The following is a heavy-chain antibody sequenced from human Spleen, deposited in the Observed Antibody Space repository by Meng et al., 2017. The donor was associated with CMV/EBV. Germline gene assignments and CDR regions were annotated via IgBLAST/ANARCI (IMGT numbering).Heavy chain of an antibody. V-gene: IGHV3-23*01. CDR1: GFTFSSYA. Sequence: GESLKISCAASGFTFSSYAMSWVRQAPGKGLEWVSAISGSGGSTYYADSVKGRFTISRDNAKNSLYLQMNSLRAEDTAVYYCARAPIVVVPFYGMDVWGQGTTVTVSS. D-gene: IGHD2-2*01. CDR3: ARAPIVVVPFYGMDV. J-gene: IGHJ6*02. CDR2: ISGSGGST.